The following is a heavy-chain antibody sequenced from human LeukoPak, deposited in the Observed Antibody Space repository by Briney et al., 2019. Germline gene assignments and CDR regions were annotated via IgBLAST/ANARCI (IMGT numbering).Heavy chain of an antibody. Sequence: GGSLRLSCAASGFTFSSYAMSWVRQAPGGGLEWVSTISGSGSNSYYADSVKGRFTISRDNSKKTLYLQMNSLGAEDTAVYYCAKDLGLSVGATPFDYWGQGTLVTVSS. J-gene: IGHJ4*02. CDR2: ISGSGSNS. CDR3: AKDLGLSVGATPFDY. CDR1: GFTFSSYA. D-gene: IGHD1-26*01. V-gene: IGHV3-23*01.